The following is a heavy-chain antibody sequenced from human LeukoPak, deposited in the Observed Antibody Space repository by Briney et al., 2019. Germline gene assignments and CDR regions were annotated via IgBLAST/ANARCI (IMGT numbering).Heavy chain of an antibody. J-gene: IGHJ6*03. Sequence: SETLSLTCTVSGGSISRYYWSWIRQPPGKGLEWIGYIQDSGSTNYNPSLKSRVTISVDTSKNQVSLKLTSVTAADTAVYYCARTEESGYNYGYFGYYYYMDVWGKGTTVTVSS. V-gene: IGHV4-59*01. CDR3: ARTEESGYNYGYFGYYYYMDV. CDR1: GGSISRYY. CDR2: IQDSGST. D-gene: IGHD5-18*01.